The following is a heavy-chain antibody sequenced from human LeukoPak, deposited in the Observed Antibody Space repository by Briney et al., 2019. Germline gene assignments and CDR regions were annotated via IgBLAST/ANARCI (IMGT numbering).Heavy chain of an antibody. V-gene: IGHV1-46*01. CDR3: ARNRNYHFWSGYYTGYFDY. D-gene: IGHD3-3*01. CDR1: GYTFTSYY. CDR2: INPSGGST. Sequence: ASVKVSCKASGYTFTSYYMHWVRQAPGQGLEWMGIINPSGGSTSYAQKFQGRVTMTRDMSTSTVYMELSSLRSEDTAVYYCARNRNYHFWSGYYTGYFDYWGQGNPVNVST. J-gene: IGHJ4*02.